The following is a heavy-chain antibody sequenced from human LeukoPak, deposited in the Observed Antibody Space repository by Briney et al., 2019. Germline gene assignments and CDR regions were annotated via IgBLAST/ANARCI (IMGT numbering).Heavy chain of an antibody. D-gene: IGHD1-26*01. CDR3: ATVRIMGSYGTNAFDI. CDR1: GYTLTELS. J-gene: IGHJ3*02. V-gene: IGHV1-24*01. CDR2: FDPEDGET. Sequence: ASVKVSCKVSGYTLTELSMHWVRQAPGKGLEWMGGFDPEDGETIYAQKFQGRVTMTEDTSTDTAYMELSSLRSEDTAVYHCATVRIMGSYGTNAFDIWGQGTMVTVSS.